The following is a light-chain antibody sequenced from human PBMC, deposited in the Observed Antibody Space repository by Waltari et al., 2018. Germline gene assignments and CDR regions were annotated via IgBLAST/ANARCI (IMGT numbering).Light chain of an antibody. CDR1: NFGTNS. CDR3: HVWDPSKDPVV. V-gene: IGLV3-21*04. J-gene: IGLJ2*01. Sequence: SYALTQPPSVSVAPGTTATITCGGENFGTNSVHWYQQKPGQAPVLVIYYDTDRPPAIPERFSGSNSGNTATLTISRVEAGDEADYYCHVWDPSKDPVVFGGGTKLTVL. CDR2: YDT.